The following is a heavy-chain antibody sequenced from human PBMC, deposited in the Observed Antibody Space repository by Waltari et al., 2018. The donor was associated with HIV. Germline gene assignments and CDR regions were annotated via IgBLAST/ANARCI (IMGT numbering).Heavy chain of an antibody. CDR3: AKEGPVVPAGGMDV. CDR1: GFTFTAHD. CDR2: MKHNGGNK. D-gene: IGHD2-2*01. J-gene: IGHJ6*02. V-gene: IGHV3-30*18. Sequence: QVQLVESGGGVVQPGTSLRLPCAASGFTFTAHDRHWGRQAAGKGLEWVALMKHNGGNKYYGDSVKGRFTISRDNSRKTLYLQMNSLRAEDTAVYFCAKEGPVVPAGGMDVWGQGTTVTVSS.